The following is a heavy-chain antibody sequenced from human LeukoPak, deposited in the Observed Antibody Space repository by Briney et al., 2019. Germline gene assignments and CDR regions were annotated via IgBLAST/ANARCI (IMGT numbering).Heavy chain of an antibody. V-gene: IGHV2-5*01. Sequence: SGPTLVNPTQTLTPTCTFSGFSLSTSGLGVGWIRQPPGKALEWLALIYWNDDKRYSPSLKSRLTITKDTSKNQVVLTMTNMDPVDPATYYYAHRLVGKRAFDIWGQGTMVTVSS. D-gene: IGHD2-15*01. CDR1: GFSLSTSGLG. CDR3: AHRLVGKRAFDI. CDR2: IYWNDDK. J-gene: IGHJ3*02.